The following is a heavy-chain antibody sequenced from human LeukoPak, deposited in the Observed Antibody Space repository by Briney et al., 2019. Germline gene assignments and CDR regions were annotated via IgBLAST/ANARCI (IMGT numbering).Heavy chain of an antibody. Sequence: GGSLRLSCEASGFSFPYGMSWVRQAPGKGLEWVSGITNSGENTYYADSVRGRFTISRDTSKNMVFLQMNSLRVEDTAVYYCARGIDYWGRGTLVTVSS. CDR3: ARGIDY. J-gene: IGHJ4*02. V-gene: IGHV3-23*01. CDR1: GFSFPYG. CDR2: ITNSGENT.